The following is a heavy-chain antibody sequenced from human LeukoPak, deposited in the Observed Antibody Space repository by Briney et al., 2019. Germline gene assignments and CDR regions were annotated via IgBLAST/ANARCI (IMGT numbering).Heavy chain of an antibody. V-gene: IGHV3-73*01. D-gene: IGHD2-8*01. Sequence: GGSPRLSCAASGFSFSGSAMHWFRQASGKGLDWVGRIGSKANNYATVYAASVKGRFTISRDDSKNTAYLQMNSLKTEDTAVYYCTDGVGNYWGQGTLVTVSS. CDR2: IGSKANNYAT. CDR3: TDGVGNY. CDR1: GFSFSGSA. J-gene: IGHJ4*02.